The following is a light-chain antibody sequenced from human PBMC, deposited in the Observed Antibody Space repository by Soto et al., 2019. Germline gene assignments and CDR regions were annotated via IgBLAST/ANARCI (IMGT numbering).Light chain of an antibody. CDR2: DVS. Sequence: QSVLTQPASVSGSPGQSITISCTGTSSDVGGLNYVSWYQQHPGKAPKLMIYDVSNRPSGVSNRFSGSKSGNTAALNISGLQAEDEADYYCMAYTSSSTLSVFGTGTTLPLL. CDR1: SSDVGGLNY. CDR3: MAYTSSSTLSV. V-gene: IGLV2-14*01. J-gene: IGLJ1*01.